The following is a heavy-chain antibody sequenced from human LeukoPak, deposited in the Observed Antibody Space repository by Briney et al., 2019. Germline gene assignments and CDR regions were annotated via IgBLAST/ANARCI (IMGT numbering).Heavy chain of an antibody. CDR1: GGSISSHY. V-gene: IGHV4-59*08. CDR2: IYYTGST. CDR3: ARLGTTVTAGGYWFDP. J-gene: IGHJ5*02. Sequence: SETLSLTCTVSGGSISSHYWTWTRQPPGKGLEWIGYIYYTGSTNFNPSLKSRVTISIDTSNNHFSLKLTSVTAADTAVYYCARLGTTVTAGGYWFDPWGQGVLVTVSS. D-gene: IGHD4-17*01.